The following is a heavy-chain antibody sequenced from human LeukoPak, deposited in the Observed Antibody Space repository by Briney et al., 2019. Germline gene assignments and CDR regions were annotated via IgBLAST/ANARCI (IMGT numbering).Heavy chain of an antibody. CDR2: ISWNSGSI. Sequence: GGSLRLSCAASGFTFDDYAMYWVRQAPGKGLEWVSVISWNSGSIGYADSVKGRFTISRDNAKNSLYLQMNSLRAEDAAVYYCSRHLVAVGFDYWGQGTLVTVSS. V-gene: IGHV3-9*01. CDR1: GFTFDDYA. J-gene: IGHJ4*02. D-gene: IGHD1-26*01. CDR3: SRHLVAVGFDY.